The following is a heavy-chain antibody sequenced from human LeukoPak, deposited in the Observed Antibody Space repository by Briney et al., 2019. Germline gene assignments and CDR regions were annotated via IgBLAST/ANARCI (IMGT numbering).Heavy chain of an antibody. CDR1: GGTFSSYA. Sequence: ASVKVSCKASGGTFSSYAISWVRQAPGQGLEWMGWISAYNGNTNYAQKLQGRVTMTTDTSTSTAYMELRSLRSDDTAVYYCARIKDRALDYWGQGTLVTVSS. CDR3: ARIKDRALDY. J-gene: IGHJ4*02. V-gene: IGHV1-18*01. CDR2: ISAYNGNT. D-gene: IGHD1-14*01.